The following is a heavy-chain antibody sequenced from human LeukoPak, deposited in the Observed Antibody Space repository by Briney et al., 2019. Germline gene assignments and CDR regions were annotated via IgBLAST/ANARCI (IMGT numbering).Heavy chain of an antibody. CDR1: GGSISSSSYY. J-gene: IGHJ4*02. Sequence: SETLSLTCTVSGGSISSSSYYWGWIRQPPGKGLEWIGSIYHSGSTNYNPSLRSRVTISVDTSKNQFSLKLSSVTAADTAVYYCARADIRDDSSGYSSRFDYWGQGTLVTVSS. CDR3: ARADIRDDSSGYSSRFDY. D-gene: IGHD3-22*01. V-gene: IGHV4-39*07. CDR2: IYHSGST.